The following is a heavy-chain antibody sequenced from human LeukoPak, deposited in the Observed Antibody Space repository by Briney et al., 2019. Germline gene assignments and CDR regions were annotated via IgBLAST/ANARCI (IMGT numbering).Heavy chain of an antibody. CDR2: TYYRSKWYN. CDR3: ARGERYYDSSGDLDY. Sequence: SQTLSLTCAISGDSVSSNSAAWNWIRQSPSRGVEWLGRTYYRSKWYNDYAVSVKSRITINPDTSKNQFSLQLNSVTPEDTAVYYCARGERYYDSSGDLDYWGQGTLVTVSS. D-gene: IGHD3-22*01. V-gene: IGHV6-1*01. J-gene: IGHJ4*02. CDR1: GDSVSSNSAA.